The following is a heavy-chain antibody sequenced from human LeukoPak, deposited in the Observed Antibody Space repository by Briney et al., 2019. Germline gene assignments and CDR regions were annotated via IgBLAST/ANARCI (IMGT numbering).Heavy chain of an antibody. CDR3: TKGKVNQVGGLDC. J-gene: IGHJ4*02. D-gene: IGHD1-26*01. CDR2: ITENGGGT. CDR1: GCSFSSYY. Sequence: GGYLRLSCEGSGCSFSSYYMSWVRQAPGKGLEWVSSITENGGGTYYADSVKGRFIISRDNSKNTLYLQMNSLRVDDTAIYYCTKGKVNQVGGLDCWGQGTLVTVSS. V-gene: IGHV3-23*01.